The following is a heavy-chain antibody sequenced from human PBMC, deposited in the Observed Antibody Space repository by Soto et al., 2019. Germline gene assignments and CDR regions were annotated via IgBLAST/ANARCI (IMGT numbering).Heavy chain of an antibody. V-gene: IGHV1-69*06. CDR1: GGTFSSYA. J-gene: IGHJ4*02. Sequence: SVKVSCKASGGTFSSYAISWVRQAPGQGLGWMGGIIPIFGTANYAQKFQGRVTITADKSTSTAYMELSSLRSEDTAVYYCARGGYYYDNSGYYLTHFDYWGQGTLVTVSS. CDR3: ARGGYYYDNSGYYLTHFDY. CDR2: IIPIFGTA. D-gene: IGHD3-22*01.